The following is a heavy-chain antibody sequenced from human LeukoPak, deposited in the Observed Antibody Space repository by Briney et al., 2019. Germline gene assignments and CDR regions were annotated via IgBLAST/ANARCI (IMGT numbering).Heavy chain of an antibody. J-gene: IGHJ5*02. Sequence: SQTLSLTCAISGDSVSSNSAAWNWIRQSPSRGLEWLGRTYYRSEWYNDYAVSVKSRITINPDTSKNQFSLQLNSVTPEDTAVYYCARDRGDYYDSSGYFPLGFDPWGQGTLVTVSS. V-gene: IGHV6-1*01. CDR3: ARDRGDYYDSSGYFPLGFDP. CDR2: TYYRSEWYN. CDR1: GDSVSSNSAA. D-gene: IGHD3-22*01.